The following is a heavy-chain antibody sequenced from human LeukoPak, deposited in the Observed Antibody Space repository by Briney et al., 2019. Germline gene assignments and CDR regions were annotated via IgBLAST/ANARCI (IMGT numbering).Heavy chain of an antibody. D-gene: IGHD3-10*01. J-gene: IGHJ4*02. CDR2: IYSGGGT. CDR3: ARLWFGESPDY. CDR1: GFSVSTSY. V-gene: IGHV3-53*04. Sequence: GGSLRLSCAVSGFSVSTSYMSWVRQAPGKGLEWVSVIYSGGGTFYVDSVKGRFTISRHTSKNTLYLQMNTLTTEDTAVYYCARLWFGESPDYWGQGTLVTVSS.